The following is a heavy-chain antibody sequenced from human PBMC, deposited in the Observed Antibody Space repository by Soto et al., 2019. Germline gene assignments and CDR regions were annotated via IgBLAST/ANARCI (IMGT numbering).Heavy chain of an antibody. Sequence: SETLSLTCSVSGASVNSGGYYWSWVRHLPGKGLEWIGYIYFTGSTYYNPSLERRLTISQDMSQNQFSLKLRSMTDADTAIYFCANGHAWEVLLAYWGQGSLVTVS. CDR2: IYFTGST. CDR1: GASVNSGGYY. V-gene: IGHV4-31*03. CDR3: ANGHAWEVLLAY. D-gene: IGHD2-15*01. J-gene: IGHJ4*02.